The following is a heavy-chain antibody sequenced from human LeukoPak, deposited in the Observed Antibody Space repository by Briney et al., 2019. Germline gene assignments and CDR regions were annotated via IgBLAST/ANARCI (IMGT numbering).Heavy chain of an antibody. V-gene: IGHV3-21*01. CDR2: ISSSSSYT. D-gene: IGHD3-22*01. CDR1: GFTFSSYR. J-gene: IGHJ3*02. CDR3: ASLDSGGYYVEAFDI. Sequence: GGSLRLSCAASGFTFSSYRMNWVRQAPGKGLEWVSSISSSSSYTYYADSVKGRFTISRDNAKNSLYLQMNSLRAEDTAVYYCASLDSGGYYVEAFDIWGQGTMVTVSS.